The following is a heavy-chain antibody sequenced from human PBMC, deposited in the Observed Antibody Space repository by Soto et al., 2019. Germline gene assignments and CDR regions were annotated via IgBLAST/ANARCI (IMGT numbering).Heavy chain of an antibody. CDR3: AKNHIQLWLKSWFDY. CDR2: ISYDGSNK. J-gene: IGHJ4*02. Sequence: GGSLRLSCAASGFTFSSYGMHWVRQAPGKGLEWVAVISYDGSNKYYADSVKGRFTISRDNSKNTLYLQMNSLRAEDTAVYYCAKNHIQLWLKSWFDYWGQGTLVTVSS. V-gene: IGHV3-30*18. CDR1: GFTFSSYG. D-gene: IGHD5-18*01.